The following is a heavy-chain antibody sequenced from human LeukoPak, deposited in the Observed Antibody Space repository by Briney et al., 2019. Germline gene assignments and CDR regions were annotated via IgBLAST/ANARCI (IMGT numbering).Heavy chain of an antibody. CDR2: ISSSGGRT. J-gene: IGHJ4*02. CDR1: GFTFRNYA. D-gene: IGHD3-22*01. Sequence: GGSLRLSCAGSGFTFRNYAMSWVRQAPGKGLEWVSVISSSGGRTYYADSVKGRFTISRDNSKNTLYLQMNSLRAEDTAVYYCAKDESSGYYYFDHWGQGTLVTVSS. V-gene: IGHV3-23*01. CDR3: AKDESSGYYYFDH.